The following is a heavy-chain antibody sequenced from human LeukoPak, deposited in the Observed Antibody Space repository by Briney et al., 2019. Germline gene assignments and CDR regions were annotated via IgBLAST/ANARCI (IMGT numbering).Heavy chain of an antibody. CDR1: GYSISSGYY. V-gene: IGHV4-38-2*02. CDR3: ARNWNHYYYYYYMDV. J-gene: IGHJ6*03. D-gene: IGHD1-14*01. CDR2: IYHSGST. Sequence: SETLSLTCTVSGYSISSGYYWGWIRQPPGKGLEWIGSIYHSGSTYYNPSLKSRVTISVDTSKNQFSLKLSSVTAADTAVYYCARNWNHYYYYYYMDVWGKGTTVTVSS.